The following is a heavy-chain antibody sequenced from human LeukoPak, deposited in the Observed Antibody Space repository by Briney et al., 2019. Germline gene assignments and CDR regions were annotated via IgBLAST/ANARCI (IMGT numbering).Heavy chain of an antibody. J-gene: IGHJ4*02. CDR2: ISYDGSNK. CDR3: ARIYNIDSTVFRPFNC. D-gene: IGHD2/OR15-2a*01. Sequence: GGSLRLSCAASGFTFSSYAMHWVCQAPGKGLEWVAVISYDGSNKYYADSVKGRFTISRDNAKNSLYLQINSLRAEDTAVYYCARIYNIDSTVFRPFNCWGQGTLVTASS. V-gene: IGHV3-30*04. CDR1: GFTFSSYA.